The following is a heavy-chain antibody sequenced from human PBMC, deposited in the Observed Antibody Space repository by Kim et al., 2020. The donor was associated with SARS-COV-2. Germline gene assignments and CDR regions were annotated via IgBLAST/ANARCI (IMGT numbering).Heavy chain of an antibody. Sequence: SETLSLTCAVYGGSFSGYYWSWIRQPPGNWLEWIGEINHSGSTNYNPSLKSRVTISVDTSKNQFSLKLSSVTAADTAVYYCARNTTDYWGQGTLVTVSS. V-gene: IGHV4-34*01. CDR1: GGSFSGYY. CDR3: ARNTTDY. D-gene: IGHD1-1*01. J-gene: IGHJ4*02. CDR2: INHSGST.